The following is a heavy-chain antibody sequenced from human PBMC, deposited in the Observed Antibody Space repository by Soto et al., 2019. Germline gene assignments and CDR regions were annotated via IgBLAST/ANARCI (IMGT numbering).Heavy chain of an antibody. D-gene: IGHD3-3*01. J-gene: IGHJ4*02. CDR2: IYYSGST. CDR1: GGSISSGDYY. V-gene: IGHV4-30-4*01. CDR3: ARGGYDFWSGYYTKGEDY. Sequence: SETLSLTCTVSGGSISSGDYYWMWIRQPPGKGLEWIGYIYYSGSTYYNPSLKSRVTISVDTSKNQFSLKLSSVTAADTAVYYCARGGYDFWSGYYTKGEDYWGQGTLVTVSS.